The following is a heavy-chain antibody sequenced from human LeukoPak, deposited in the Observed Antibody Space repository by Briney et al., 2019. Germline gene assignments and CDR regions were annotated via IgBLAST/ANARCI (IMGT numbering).Heavy chain of an antibody. D-gene: IGHD2-2*01. CDR2: ISSSGSTI. J-gene: IGHJ4*02. Sequence: GGSLRLSCAASGFTFNIYEINWVRQAPGKGLEWVSYISSSGSTIYYADSVKGRFTISRDNAKNSLYLQMNSLRAEDTAVYYCARETDSTLFDYWGQGTLVTVSS. V-gene: IGHV3-48*03. CDR3: ARETDSTLFDY. CDR1: GFTFNIYE.